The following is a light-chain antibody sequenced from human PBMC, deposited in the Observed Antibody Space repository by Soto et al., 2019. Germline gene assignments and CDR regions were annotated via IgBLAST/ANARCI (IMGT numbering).Light chain of an antibody. CDR3: QSYDSSLSGLV. V-gene: IGLV1-40*01. J-gene: IGLJ2*01. Sequence: QSVLTQPPSVSGAPGQRVTISCTGSISNIGAGYDVHWYQQLPGTAPKLLIYGNSNRPSGVPDRFSGSKSGTSASLAITGLQAEDEADYYCQSYDSSLSGLVFGGGTKVTVL. CDR2: GNS. CDR1: ISNIGAGYD.